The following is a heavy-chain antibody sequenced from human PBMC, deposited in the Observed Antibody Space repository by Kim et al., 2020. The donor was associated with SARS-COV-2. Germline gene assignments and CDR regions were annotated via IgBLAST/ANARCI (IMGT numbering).Heavy chain of an antibody. D-gene: IGHD6-13*01. CDR3: VRDRIAADGGGWF. CDR2: IYTSGTT. V-gene: IGHV4-4*07. CDR1: GFSMSSYY. Sequence: SETLSLTCTVSGFSMSSYYWSWIRQPAGKGLEWIGRIYTSGTTTYSPSPKSRVTMSVDTSKNQFSLKLISVTAADTAAYYCVRDRIAADGGGWF. J-gene: IGHJ5*01.